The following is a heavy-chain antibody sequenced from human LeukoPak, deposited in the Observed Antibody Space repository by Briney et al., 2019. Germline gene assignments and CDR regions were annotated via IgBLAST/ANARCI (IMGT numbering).Heavy chain of an antibody. CDR2: IYYIGST. CDR1: GGXISSGGYY. J-gene: IGHJ4*02. D-gene: IGHD1-7*01. CDR3: ARTGTTFFDY. V-gene: IGHV4-61*08. Sequence: LXXTXXVSGGXISSGGYYWSWIRQPPGQGLEWMGYIYYIGSTKYNPSLKSRVTISVDTSKNQFSLKLSSVTAADTAVYYCARTGTTFFDYWGQGTRVTVSS.